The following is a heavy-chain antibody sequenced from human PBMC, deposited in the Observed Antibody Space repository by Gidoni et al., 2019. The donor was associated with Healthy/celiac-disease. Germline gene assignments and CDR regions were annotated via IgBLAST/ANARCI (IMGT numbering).Heavy chain of an antibody. CDR2: IYHSGST. D-gene: IGHD2-15*01. CDR1: GYSISSGYY. CDR3: ARDLSDGVVVVAARYFDY. J-gene: IGHJ4*02. V-gene: IGHV4-38-2*02. Sequence: QVQLQESGPGLVKPSETLPLTCAVSGYSISSGYYSGWSRPPPGKGLEWIGSIYHSGSTYYNPSLKSRVTISVDTSKNQFSLKLSSVTAADTAVYYCARDLSDGVVVVAARYFDYWGQGTLVTVSS.